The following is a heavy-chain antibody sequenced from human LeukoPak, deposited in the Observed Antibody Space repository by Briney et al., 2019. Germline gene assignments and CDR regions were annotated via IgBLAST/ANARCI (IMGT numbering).Heavy chain of an antibody. J-gene: IGHJ3*02. CDR3: ARGGYYGSGSYSDAFDI. Sequence: GASVKVSCKVSGYIFSELSIHWVRQAPGKGLEWMGGFDPEDGETIFAQKFQGRVTITADKSTSTAYMELSSLRSEDTAVYYCARGGYYGSGSYSDAFDIWGQGTMVTVSS. D-gene: IGHD3-10*01. V-gene: IGHV1-24*01. CDR1: GYIFSELS. CDR2: FDPEDGET.